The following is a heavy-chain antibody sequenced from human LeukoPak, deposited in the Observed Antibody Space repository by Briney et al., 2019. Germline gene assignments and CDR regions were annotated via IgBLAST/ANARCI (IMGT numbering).Heavy chain of an antibody. CDR2: IKQDGSEK. Sequence: PGGSLRLSCAASGFTFSSYWMSWVRQAPGKGLEWVANIKQDGSEKYYVDSVKGRFTISRDNAKNSLYLQMNSLRAEDTAVYYCARDWVSPAATLRYFDYWGQGTLVTVSS. CDR1: GFTFSSYW. D-gene: IGHD2-2*01. J-gene: IGHJ4*02. V-gene: IGHV3-7*01. CDR3: ARDWVSPAATLRYFDY.